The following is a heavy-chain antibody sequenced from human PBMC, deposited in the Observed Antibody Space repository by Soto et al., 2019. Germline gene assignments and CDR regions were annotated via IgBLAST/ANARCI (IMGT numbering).Heavy chain of an antibody. D-gene: IGHD2-15*01. V-gene: IGHV3-30*18. CDR2: ISYDGSNK. Sequence: PGGSLRLSCAASGFTFSSYGMHWVRQAPGKGLEWVAVISYDGSNKYYADSVKGRFTISRDNSKNTLYLQMNSLRAEDTAVYYCAEVWPATATTASSVDYWGQGTLVTVSS. CDR3: AEVWPATATTASSVDY. J-gene: IGHJ4*02. CDR1: GFTFSSYG.